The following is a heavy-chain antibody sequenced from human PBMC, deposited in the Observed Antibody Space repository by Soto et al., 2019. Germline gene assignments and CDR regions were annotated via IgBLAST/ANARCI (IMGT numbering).Heavy chain of an antibody. Sequence: GASVKVSCKASGYTFTSYGISWVRQASGQGLEWMGWISAYNGNTNYAQKLQGRVTMTTDTSTSTAYMELRSLRSDDTAVYYCARNLRGDTTLKYYYYGMDVWGQGATVTVSS. D-gene: IGHD3-10*01. CDR3: ARNLRGDTTLKYYYYGMDV. CDR2: ISAYNGNT. V-gene: IGHV1-18*01. J-gene: IGHJ6*02. CDR1: GYTFTSYG.